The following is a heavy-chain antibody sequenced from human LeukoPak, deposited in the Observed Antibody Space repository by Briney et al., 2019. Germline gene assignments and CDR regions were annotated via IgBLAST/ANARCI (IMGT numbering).Heavy chain of an antibody. CDR2: IIAYNGNT. D-gene: IGHD1-26*01. J-gene: IGHJ6*02. V-gene: IGHV1-18*01. CDR1: GYTFTNYG. Sequence: ASVKVSCKASGYTFTNYGISWVRQAPGQGLEWMGYIIAYNGNTNYAQNFQGRVTMTTDTSTSTAYMELRSLRSDDTAVYYCARDLVRGRRKWENNGMDVWGQGTRVTVSS. CDR3: ARDLVRGRRKWENNGMDV.